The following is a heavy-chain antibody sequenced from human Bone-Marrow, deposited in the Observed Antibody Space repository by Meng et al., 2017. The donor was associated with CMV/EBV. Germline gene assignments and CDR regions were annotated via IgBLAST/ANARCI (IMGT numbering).Heavy chain of an antibody. Sequence: GESLKISCAASGFTFSNYNMNWVRQAPGKWLEWVSSISSSGSYIYYADSVKGRFTISRDNAKNSLYLQMNSLRAEDTAVYYCARSPITPAGPLDYWGQGTLVTVYS. CDR2: ISSSGSYI. V-gene: IGHV3-21*04. J-gene: IGHJ4*02. D-gene: IGHD6-13*01. CDR1: GFTFSNYN. CDR3: ARSPITPAGPLDY.